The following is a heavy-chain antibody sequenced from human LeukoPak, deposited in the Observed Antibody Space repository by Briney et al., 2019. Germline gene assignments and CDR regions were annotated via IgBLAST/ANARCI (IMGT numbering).Heavy chain of an antibody. CDR1: GFTFSSYW. J-gene: IGHJ6*03. CDR3: ARLSAYYYGSYFYYYMDV. CDR2: IKQDGSER. D-gene: IGHD3-10*01. V-gene: IGHV3-7*01. Sequence: PGGSLRLSCAASGFTFSSYWMSWVRQAPGKGLEWVANIKQDGSERYFADSVKGRFTISRDNAKKSVYLHMSSLRAEDTALYYCARLSAYYYGSYFYYYMDVWGKGTTVTVSS.